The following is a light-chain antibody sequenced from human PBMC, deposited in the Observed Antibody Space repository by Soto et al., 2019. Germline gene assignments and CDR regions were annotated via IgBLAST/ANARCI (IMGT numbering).Light chain of an antibody. CDR3: EKYYGPPLT. Sequence: DMQMTQSPSSLSASVGDRVTITCRASQGLDNYLAWYQQKPGKAPKLLIYSGSTLQSGVPSRFSGRGFGTEFTLTINALQPEAVANYYCEKYYGPPLTLGGRTKVVIK. J-gene: IGKJ4*01. V-gene: IGKV1-27*01. CDR1: QGLDNY. CDR2: SGS.